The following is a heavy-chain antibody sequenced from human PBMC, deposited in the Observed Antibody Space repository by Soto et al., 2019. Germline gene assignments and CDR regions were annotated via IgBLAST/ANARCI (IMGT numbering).Heavy chain of an antibody. V-gene: IGHV4-34*01. D-gene: IGHD2-15*01. CDR3: ARGRYCSGGSCYSDYYYYYGMDV. CDR2: INHSGST. J-gene: IGHJ6*02. CDR1: GGSFSGYY. Sequence: PSETLSLTXAVYGGSFSGYYWSWIRQPPGKGLEWIGEINHSGSTNYNPSLKSRVTISVDTSKNQFSLKLSSVTAADTAVYYCARGRYCSGGSCYSDYYYYYGMDVRGQGTTVTVSS.